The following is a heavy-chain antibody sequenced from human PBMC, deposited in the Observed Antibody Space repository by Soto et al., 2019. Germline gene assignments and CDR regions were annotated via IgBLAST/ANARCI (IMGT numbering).Heavy chain of an antibody. J-gene: IGHJ4*02. V-gene: IGHV3-30-3*01. CDR2: ISYDGSNK. D-gene: IGHD5-12*01. CDR1: GFTFSSYA. Sequence: QVQLVESGGGVVQPGRSLRLSCAASGFTFSSYAMHWVRQAPGKGLEWVAVISYDGSNKYYADSVKGRFTISRDNSKNTLYLQMNSLRAEDTAVYYCVGGLQFGYWGQGTLVTVSS. CDR3: VGGLQFGY.